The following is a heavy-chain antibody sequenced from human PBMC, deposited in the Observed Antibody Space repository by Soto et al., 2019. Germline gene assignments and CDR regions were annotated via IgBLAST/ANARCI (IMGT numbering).Heavy chain of an antibody. CDR1: GGSISSYY. J-gene: IGHJ4*02. Sequence: QVQLQESGPGLVKPSETLSLTCTVSGGSISSYYWRWIRQPPGKGLEWIGYIYNSGRTNYNPSLNSRVTISVDTSKNQFSLKLSSVTAADTAVYYCARRYGYSFDYWGEGTLVTVSS. D-gene: IGHD1-1*01. CDR2: IYNSGRT. CDR3: ARRYGYSFDY. V-gene: IGHV4-59*08.